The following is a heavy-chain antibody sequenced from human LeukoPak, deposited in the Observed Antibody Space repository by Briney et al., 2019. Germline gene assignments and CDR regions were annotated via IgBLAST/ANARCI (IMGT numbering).Heavy chain of an antibody. V-gene: IGHV4-38-2*02. Sequence: SETLSLTCAVYGGSFSGYYWGWIPQPPGKGLEWIGSIYHSGNNYYNPSLKSRVTISVDTSKNQFSLKLSSVTAADTAVYYCAREGDVVVTSHDAFDIWGQGTMVTVSS. D-gene: IGHD2-21*02. CDR1: GGSFSGYY. CDR3: AREGDVVVTSHDAFDI. CDR2: IYHSGNN. J-gene: IGHJ3*02.